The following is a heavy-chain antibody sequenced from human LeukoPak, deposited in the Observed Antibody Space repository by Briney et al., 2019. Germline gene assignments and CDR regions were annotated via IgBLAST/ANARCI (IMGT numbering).Heavy chain of an antibody. J-gene: IGHJ4*02. CDR2: ISGYNGNT. CDR1: GYTFTSLG. D-gene: IGHD2-2*01. V-gene: IGHV1-18*01. Sequence: GASVKVSCKASGYTFTSLGISWVRQAPGQGLEWMGWISGYNGNTNCAQKLQGRVTMTTDTSTSTAYMELRSLRSDDTAVYYCARDERGYCTSTSCPYFDYWGQGTLVTVSS. CDR3: ARDERGYCTSTSCPYFDY.